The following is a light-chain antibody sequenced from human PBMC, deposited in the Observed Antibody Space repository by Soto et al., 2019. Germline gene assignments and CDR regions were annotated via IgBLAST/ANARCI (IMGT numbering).Light chain of an antibody. CDR1: QDINSW. CDR3: QQYNMYPPT. J-gene: IGKJ4*01. Sequence: DVQMTQSPSSLSASVGDRVTITCRASQDINSWLACYQQKPEKAPKSLIYAASSLQAGVPSRLSRSGSWTDFTLTISSLTPEDSATCYCQQYNMYPPTFGGGTKVEIK. V-gene: IGKV1D-16*01. CDR2: AAS.